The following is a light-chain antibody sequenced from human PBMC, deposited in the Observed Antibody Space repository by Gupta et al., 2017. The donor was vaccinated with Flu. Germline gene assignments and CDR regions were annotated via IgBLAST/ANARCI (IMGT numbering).Light chain of an antibody. CDR1: NLGNKY. V-gene: IGLV3-1*01. J-gene: IGLJ1*01. CDR2: EDE. Sequence: PGQTATITCSGDNLGNKYTCWYQQKPGQSPVLVIYEDEKRPAGIPERFSGSNTGNTATLTISGTQAMDEADYYCQAWDSSTGVFGPGTKVTVL. CDR3: QAWDSSTGV.